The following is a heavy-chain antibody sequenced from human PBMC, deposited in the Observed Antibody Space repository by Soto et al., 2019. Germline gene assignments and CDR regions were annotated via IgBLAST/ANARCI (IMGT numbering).Heavy chain of an antibody. CDR3: TRRRDWTAMDPLDY. J-gene: IGHJ4*02. Sequence: EVQLVESGGGLVQPGGSLKLSCAASGFIFTDSAIHWIRQASGKAPEWVGRIRNKVNNYATLYAASVKGRFTISRDDSTNTAYLRMNSLKTEDTAVYYCTRRRDWTAMDPLDYWGQGTLVTVSS. V-gene: IGHV3-73*02. CDR2: IRNKVNNYAT. D-gene: IGHD5-18*01. CDR1: GFIFTDSA.